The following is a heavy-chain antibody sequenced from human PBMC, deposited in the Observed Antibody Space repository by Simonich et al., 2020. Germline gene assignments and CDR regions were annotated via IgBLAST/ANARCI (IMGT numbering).Heavy chain of an antibody. J-gene: IGHJ4*02. CDR2: YEPEDGET. V-gene: IGHV1-69-2*01. Sequence: EVQLVQSGAEVQKPGATVTISCKVSGYTFTDYYMHWVQQAPGKGLEWMGLYEPEDGETRYAEKFQGRVTITSDTSTDTAYMELSSRRSEDTAVYYCATDTYSSSWYGGGVYWGQGTLVTVSS. CDR1: GYTFTDYY. CDR3: ATDTYSSSWYGGGVY. D-gene: IGHD6-13*01.